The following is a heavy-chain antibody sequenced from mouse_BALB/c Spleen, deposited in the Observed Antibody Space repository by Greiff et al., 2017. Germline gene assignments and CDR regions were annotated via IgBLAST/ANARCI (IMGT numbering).Heavy chain of an antibody. Sequence: EVKLVESGPGLVKPSQSLSLTCSVTGYSITSGYFWNWIPQPPGNILEWWGNLSYDGSNNYNPPLKNRISITRDTSKNQFFLKLNSVTTEDTATYYCASYDGYYLYYAMDDWGQGTSVTVSS. D-gene: IGHD2-3*01. CDR3: ASYDGYYLYYAMDD. CDR1: GYSITSGYF. CDR2: LSYDGSN. V-gene: IGHV3-6*02. J-gene: IGHJ4*01.